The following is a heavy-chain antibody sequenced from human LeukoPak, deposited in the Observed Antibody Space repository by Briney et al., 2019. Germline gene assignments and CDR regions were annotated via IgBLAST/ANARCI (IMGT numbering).Heavy chain of an antibody. V-gene: IGHV3-48*03. CDR3: ARDGGYSSGSTYYYDSSGYSTKYYYYGMDV. J-gene: IGHJ6*02. CDR1: GFTFSSYE. Sequence: PGGSLRLSCAASGFTFSSYEMNWVRQAPGKGLEWVSYISSSGSTIYYADSVKGRFTISRDNAKNSLYLQMNSLRAEDTAVYYCARDGGYSSGSTYYYDSSGYSTKYYYYGMDVWAKGPRSPSP. D-gene: IGHD3-22*01. CDR2: ISSSGSTI.